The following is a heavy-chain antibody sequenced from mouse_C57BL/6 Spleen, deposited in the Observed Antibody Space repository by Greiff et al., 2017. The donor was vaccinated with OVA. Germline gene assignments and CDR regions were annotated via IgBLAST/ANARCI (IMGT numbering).Heavy chain of an antibody. Sequence: EVKLVESGGGLVQPGGSLKLSCAASGLDFSRYWMSWVRRAPGKGLEWIGEINPDSSTINYAPSLKDKFIISRDNAKNTLYLQMSKVRSEDTALYYCAGFITTVVEGGYFDVWGTGTTVTVSS. D-gene: IGHD1-1*01. CDR3: AGFITTVVEGGYFDV. CDR1: GLDFSRYW. J-gene: IGHJ1*03. V-gene: IGHV4-1*01. CDR2: INPDSSTI.